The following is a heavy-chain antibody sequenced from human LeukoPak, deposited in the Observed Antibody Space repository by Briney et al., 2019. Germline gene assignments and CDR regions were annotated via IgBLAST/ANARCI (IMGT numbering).Heavy chain of an antibody. V-gene: IGHV4-34*01. D-gene: IGHD6-13*01. CDR1: GGSFSGYY. Sequence: DPSETLSLTCAVYGGSFSGYYWSWIRQPPGKGLEWNGEINHSGSTNYNPSLKTRVTISVDTSKNQFSLKLSSVTAADTAVYYCARGVYIAAAQYGYWGQGTLVTVSS. CDR3: ARGVYIAAAQYGY. CDR2: INHSGST. J-gene: IGHJ4*02.